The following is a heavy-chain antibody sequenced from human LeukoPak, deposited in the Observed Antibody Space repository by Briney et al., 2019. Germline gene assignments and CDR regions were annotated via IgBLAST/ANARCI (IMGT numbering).Heavy chain of an antibody. J-gene: IGHJ4*02. CDR2: IIRKGDDGTR. D-gene: IGHD3/OR15-3a*01. V-gene: IGHV3-15*01. CDR1: GFNFSNAW. CDR3: TAGTGRSDFDY. Sequence: GGSLRLSCAASGFNFSNAWMSWVRQAPGKGLEWVGCIIRKGDDGTRDYAVPVKCRLTISRADSRSTLYLQMNSLKSEDPAVYYCTAGTGRSDFDYWGQGTLVTVSS.